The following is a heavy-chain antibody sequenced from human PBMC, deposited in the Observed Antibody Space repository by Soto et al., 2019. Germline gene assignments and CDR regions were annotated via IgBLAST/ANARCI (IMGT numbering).Heavy chain of an antibody. CDR3: GRWNYAFDI. CDR1: GFTFTTYY. D-gene: IGHD1-7*01. Sequence: DVQLVESGGGLVQPRGSRTLSCEASGFTFTTYYMGWVRRAPGKGLEWVAHINQDGGARFYVDSVRGRFTISRDNAKNSVYLQMNSLRGDDTAVYYCGRWNYAFDIWGQGTMIIVSS. V-gene: IGHV3-7*01. J-gene: IGHJ3*02. CDR2: INQDGGAR.